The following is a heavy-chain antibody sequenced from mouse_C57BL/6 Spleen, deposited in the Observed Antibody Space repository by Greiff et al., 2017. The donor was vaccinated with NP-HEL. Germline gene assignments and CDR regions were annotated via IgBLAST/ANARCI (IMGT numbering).Heavy chain of an antibody. CDR1: GYSITSGYD. J-gene: IGHJ4*01. V-gene: IGHV3-1*01. D-gene: IGHD2-4*01. CDR3: ARRPIYYDYDDAMDY. CDR2: ISYSGSS. Sequence: DVQLQESGPGMVKPSQSLSLTYTVTGYSITSGYDWHWIRHFPGNKLEWMGYISYSGSSNYNPSLKSRISITHDTSKNHFFLKLNSVTTEDTATYYGARRPIYYDYDDAMDYWGQGTSVTVSS.